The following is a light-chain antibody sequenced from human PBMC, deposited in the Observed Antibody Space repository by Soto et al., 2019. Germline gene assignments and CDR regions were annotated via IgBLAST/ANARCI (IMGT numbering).Light chain of an antibody. CDR1: QDINKN. J-gene: IGKJ5*01. Sequence: TQMTQSPSSLSPSVRDRVTITCKASQDINKNLIWYQQKPGKAPKLLIYDAPDLETGVPSRFSGSGSGTGFTFTTTSLQPEDFATYYCHQYESLPLTFGQGTHWRL. CDR3: HQYESLPLT. V-gene: IGKV1-33*01. CDR2: DAP.